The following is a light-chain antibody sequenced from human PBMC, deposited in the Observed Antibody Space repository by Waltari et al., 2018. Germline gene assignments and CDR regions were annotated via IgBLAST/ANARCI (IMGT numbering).Light chain of an antibody. CDR2: KAS. J-gene: IGKJ1*01. CDR1: QSLINW. V-gene: IGKV1-5*03. Sequence: QIPQSLSPRPASVGDRATITYRASQSLINWLAWFQQKPGKAPKLLIYKASNLESGVPSRFSGSGSGTEFTLTISSLQPDDFATYYCQQYMTNSWTFGQGTRVEVK. CDR3: QQYMTNSWT.